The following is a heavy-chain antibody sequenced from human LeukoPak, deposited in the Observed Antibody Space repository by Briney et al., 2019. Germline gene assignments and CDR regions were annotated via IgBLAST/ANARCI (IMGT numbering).Heavy chain of an antibody. CDR3: AKSLSYYDSSGHDY. D-gene: IGHD3-22*01. V-gene: IGHV3-33*06. Sequence: GGSLRLSCAASGFTFSSYGMHWVRQAPGKGLEWVAVIWYDGSNKYYADSVKGRFTISRDNSKNTLYLQMNSLRAEDTAVYYCAKSLSYYDSSGHDYWGQGTLVTVSS. CDR1: GFTFSSYG. CDR2: IWYDGSNK. J-gene: IGHJ4*02.